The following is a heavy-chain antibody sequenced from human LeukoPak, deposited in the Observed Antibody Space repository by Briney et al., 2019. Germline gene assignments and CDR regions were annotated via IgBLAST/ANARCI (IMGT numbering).Heavy chain of an antibody. CDR2: ISSSGSTI. J-gene: IGHJ6*03. CDR3: ARDAPMTTVTYYYYMDV. CDR1: GFTFSDDY. D-gene: IGHD4-11*01. V-gene: IGHV3-11*04. Sequence: GGSLRLSCAASGFTFSDDYMSWIRQAPGKGLEWVSYISSSGSTIYYADSVKGRFTISRDNAKNSLYLQMNSLRAEDTAVYYCARDAPMTTVTYYYYMDVWGKGTTVTVSS.